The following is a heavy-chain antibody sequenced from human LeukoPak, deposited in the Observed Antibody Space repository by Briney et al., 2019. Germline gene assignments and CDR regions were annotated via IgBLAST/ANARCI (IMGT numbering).Heavy chain of an antibody. Sequence: ASVKVSCKASGYTFSDYHMHWVRQAPGQGLEWMGWINPNSGGTNNAQKFQGRVTMTRDTSIGTAYMEPSKLRSDDTAVYYCARGVGYSSSWRFDYWGQGTLVTVSS. J-gene: IGHJ4*02. CDR1: GYTFSDYH. D-gene: IGHD6-13*01. CDR2: INPNSGGT. CDR3: ARGVGYSSSWRFDY. V-gene: IGHV1-2*02.